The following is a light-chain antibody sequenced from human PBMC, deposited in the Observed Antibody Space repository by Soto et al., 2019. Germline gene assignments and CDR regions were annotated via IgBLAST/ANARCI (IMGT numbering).Light chain of an antibody. V-gene: IGLV2-14*01. CDR3: SSYTSYTTLWV. CDR1: ANDIGNYNY. J-gene: IGLJ3*02. CDR2: GVS. Sequence: QSALTQPASVSGSPGQSITISRTGTANDIGNYNYVSWYQQHPGKAPKLMIYGVSNRPSGVSNRFSGSKSGNAASLTISGLQAEDEADYYCSSYTSYTTLWVFGGGTKVTV.